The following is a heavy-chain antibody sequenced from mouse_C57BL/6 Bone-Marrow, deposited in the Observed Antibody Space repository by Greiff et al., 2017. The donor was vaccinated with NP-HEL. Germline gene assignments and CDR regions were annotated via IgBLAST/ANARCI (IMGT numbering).Heavy chain of an antibody. CDR1: GFSLTSYG. CDR3: ASPYGGY. V-gene: IGHV2-2*01. CDR2: IWSGGST. Sequence: VKLMESGPGLVQPSQSLSITCTVSGFSLTSYGVHWVRQSPGKGLEWLGVIWSGGSTDYNAAFISRLSISKDNSKSQVFFKMNSLQADDTAIYYCASPYGGYWGQGTTLTVSS. D-gene: IGHD1-1*02. J-gene: IGHJ2*01.